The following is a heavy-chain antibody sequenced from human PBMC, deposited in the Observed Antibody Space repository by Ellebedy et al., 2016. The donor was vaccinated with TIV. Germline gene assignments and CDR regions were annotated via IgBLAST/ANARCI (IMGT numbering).Heavy chain of an antibody. Sequence: SETLSLTCNVSGGSISSYYWSWIRQPPGKGLEWIGEINHSGSTNYNPSLKSRVTVSVDTAKNQFSLKLSSVTAADTAVYYCARHPPRPAGNFDWSLYGMDVWGQGTTVTVSS. V-gene: IGHV4-34*01. CDR2: INHSGST. J-gene: IGHJ6*02. CDR3: ARHPPRPAGNFDWSLYGMDV. D-gene: IGHD3-9*01. CDR1: GGSISSYY.